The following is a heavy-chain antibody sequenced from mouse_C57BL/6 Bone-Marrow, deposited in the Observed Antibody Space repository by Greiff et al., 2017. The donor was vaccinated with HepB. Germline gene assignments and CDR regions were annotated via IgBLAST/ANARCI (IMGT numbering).Heavy chain of an antibody. Sequence: EVQLQESGPELVKPGASVKIPCKASGYTFTDYNMDWVKQSHGKSLEWIGDINPNNGGTIYNQKFKGKATLTVDKSSSTAYMELRSLTSEDTAVYYCARSDSNSPWFAYWGQGTLVTVSA. CDR1: GYTFTDYN. CDR3: ARSDSNSPWFAY. D-gene: IGHD2-5*01. V-gene: IGHV1-18*01. J-gene: IGHJ3*01. CDR2: INPNNGGT.